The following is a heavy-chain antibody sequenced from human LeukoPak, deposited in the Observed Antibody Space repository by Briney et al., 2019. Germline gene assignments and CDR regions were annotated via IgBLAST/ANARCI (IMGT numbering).Heavy chain of an antibody. Sequence: SQTLSLTCAISGDSVSSSTAAWNWIRQSPSRGLEWLGRTYYRSKWFNHYALSVKSRIIINPDTSKNQFSLHLNSVTPEDTAVYYCAKGAGDTNWFDPWGQGTLVTVSS. V-gene: IGHV6-1*01. CDR2: TYYRSKWFN. J-gene: IGHJ5*02. CDR3: AKGAGDTNWFDP. D-gene: IGHD2-21*01. CDR1: GDSVSSSTAA.